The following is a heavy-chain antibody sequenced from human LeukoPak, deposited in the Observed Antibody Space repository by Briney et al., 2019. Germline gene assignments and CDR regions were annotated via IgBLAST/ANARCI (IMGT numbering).Heavy chain of an antibody. J-gene: IGHJ4*02. CDR1: GFTFSSYA. CDR2: ISGSGGST. CDR3: AKDPGPTYYDFWSGYIDY. D-gene: IGHD3-3*01. Sequence: GGSLRLSCAASGFTFSSYAMSWVRQAPGKGLEWVSAISGSGGSTYYADSVKGRFTISRDNSKNTLYLQVNSLRAEDTAVYYCAKDPGPTYYDFWSGYIDYWGQGTLVTVSS. V-gene: IGHV3-23*01.